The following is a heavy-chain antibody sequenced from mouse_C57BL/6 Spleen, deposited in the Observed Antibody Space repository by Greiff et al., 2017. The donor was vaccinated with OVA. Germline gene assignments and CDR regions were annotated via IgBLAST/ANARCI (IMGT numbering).Heavy chain of an antibody. J-gene: IGHJ3*01. CDR1: GYTFTSYW. CDR2: IYPASGST. V-gene: IGHV1-55*01. CDR3: AISESWFAY. Sequence: QVQLQQPGAELVKPGASVKLSCKASGYTFTSYWITWVKQRPGQGLEWIGAIYPASGSTNYNEKFKSKATLTVDTSSSTAYMQLSSLTSEDSAVYYCAISESWFAYWGQGTLVTVSA.